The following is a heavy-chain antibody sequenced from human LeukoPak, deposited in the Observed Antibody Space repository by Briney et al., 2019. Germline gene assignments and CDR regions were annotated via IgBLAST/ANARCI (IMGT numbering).Heavy chain of an antibody. CDR3: ARRSLGVVPMGAFDI. CDR1: GFTFSSYA. Sequence: PGRSLRLSCAASGFTFSSYAMHWVRQAPGKGLEWVAVISYDGSNKYYADSVKGRFTISRDNSKNTLYLQMNSLRAEDTAVYYCARRSLGVVPMGAFDIWGQGTMVTVSS. CDR2: ISYDGSNK. D-gene: IGHD3-16*01. J-gene: IGHJ3*02. V-gene: IGHV3-30-3*01.